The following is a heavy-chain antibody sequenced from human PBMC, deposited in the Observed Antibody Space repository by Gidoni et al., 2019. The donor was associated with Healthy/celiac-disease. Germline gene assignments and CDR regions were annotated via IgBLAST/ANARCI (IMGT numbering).Heavy chain of an antibody. CDR2: INHSGST. CDR3: ARGSRSSWWRRADYFQH. V-gene: IGHV4-34*01. Sequence: QVQLQQWGAGRLKPSETLSLTCAGYRGAVSGYYWSWIRQPPGRGLESIGEINHSGSTNYNPSLKSRVTISVDTSKNQFSLKLSSVTAADTAVSYCARGSRSSWWRRADYFQHWGQGTLVTVSS. CDR1: RGAVSGYY. D-gene: IGHD6-13*01. J-gene: IGHJ1*01.